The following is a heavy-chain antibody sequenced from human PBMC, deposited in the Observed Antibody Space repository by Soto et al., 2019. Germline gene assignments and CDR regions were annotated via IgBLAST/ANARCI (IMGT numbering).Heavy chain of an antibody. V-gene: IGHV4-59*01. J-gene: IGHJ4*02. Sequence: PSETLSLTCTVSGGSISSYYWSWIRQPPGKGLEWIGYIYYSGSTNYNPSLKSRVTISVDTSKNQFSLKLSSVTAADTAVYYCASSVGYCSSTSCYREGYLDYWGQGTLVTVSS. D-gene: IGHD2-2*03. CDR1: GGSISSYY. CDR2: IYYSGST. CDR3: ASSVGYCSSTSCYREGYLDY.